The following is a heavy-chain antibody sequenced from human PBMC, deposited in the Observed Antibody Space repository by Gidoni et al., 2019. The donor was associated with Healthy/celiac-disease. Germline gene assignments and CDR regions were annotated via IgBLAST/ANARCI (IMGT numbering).Heavy chain of an antibody. CDR2: ISYDGSNK. J-gene: IGHJ4*02. V-gene: IGHV3-30*18. Sequence: QVQLVESGGGVVQPGRSLRLSCSASGFPFSSYGMHWVRQAPGKGLEWVAVISYDGSNKYYADSVKGRFTISRDNSKNTLYLQMNSLRAEDTAVYYCAKGGEYSGYDYVFDYWGQGTLVTVSS. CDR1: GFPFSSYG. D-gene: IGHD5-12*01. CDR3: AKGGEYSGYDYVFDY.